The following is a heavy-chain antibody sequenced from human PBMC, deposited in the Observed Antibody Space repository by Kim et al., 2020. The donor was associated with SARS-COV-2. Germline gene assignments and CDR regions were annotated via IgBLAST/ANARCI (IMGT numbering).Heavy chain of an antibody. V-gene: IGHV1-18*01. Sequence: ASVKVSCKASGHTSTSYGISWVRQAPGQGLEWLGWVSANNANTHYGQKFHGRVTLTKDTSTSTAYMELRSLRYDDTAVYYLARDLSIYYLDIWGHGTMIT. CDR3: ARDLSIYYLDI. CDR2: VSANNANT. CDR1: GHTSTSYG. J-gene: IGHJ3*02. D-gene: IGHD3-22*01.